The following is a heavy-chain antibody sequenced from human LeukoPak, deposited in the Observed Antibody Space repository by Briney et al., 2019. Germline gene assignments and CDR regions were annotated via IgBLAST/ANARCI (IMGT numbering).Heavy chain of an antibody. CDR3: ARESARGYSYGYPDY. J-gene: IGHJ4*02. Sequence: SETLSLTCTVSGGSISSSSYYWGWIRQPPGKGLEWIGSIYYSGSTYYNPSLKSRVTISVDTSKNQFSLKLSSVTAADTAVYYCARESARGYSYGYPDYWGQGTPVTVSS. CDR1: GGSISSSSYY. D-gene: IGHD5-18*01. CDR2: IYYSGST. V-gene: IGHV4-39*07.